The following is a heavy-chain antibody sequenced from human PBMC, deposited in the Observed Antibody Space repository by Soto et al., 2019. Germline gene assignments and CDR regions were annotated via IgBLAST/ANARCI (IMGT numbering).Heavy chain of an antibody. CDR3: ARGYYYGSGRPTPGGMDV. D-gene: IGHD3-10*01. CDR2: IGTYTGNT. V-gene: IGHV1-18*01. J-gene: IGHJ6*02. Sequence: QVHLVQSGAEMKKPGASVKVSCKASGYTFTNYDINWVRQAPGQGLEWMGWIGTYTGNTNYAQKLQGRVTMTTDTSTSTAYMELRSLRSDDTAVYYCARGYYYGSGRPTPGGMDVWGQGTTVTVSS. CDR1: GYTFTNYD.